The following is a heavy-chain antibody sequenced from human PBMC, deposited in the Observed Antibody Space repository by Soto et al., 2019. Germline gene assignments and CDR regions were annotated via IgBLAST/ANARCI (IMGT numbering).Heavy chain of an antibody. Sequence: SETLSLTCSVSGDSINNDKYYWGWIRQPPGKGLEWIGRIYYRGSTYYNPSLKSRVTISLDESKNLFSLKLSSVTAADTAVYYCARTYVTDVVVVPASKDYMDVWGKGTTVTVSS. J-gene: IGHJ6*03. CDR1: GDSINNDKYY. CDR2: IYYRGST. CDR3: ARTYVTDVVVVPASKDYMDV. V-gene: IGHV4-39*01. D-gene: IGHD2-2*01.